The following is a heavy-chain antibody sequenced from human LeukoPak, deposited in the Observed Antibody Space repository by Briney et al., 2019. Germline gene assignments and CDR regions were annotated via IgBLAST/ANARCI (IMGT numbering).Heavy chain of an antibody. D-gene: IGHD6-13*01. CDR1: GGSISSGDYY. Sequence: PSETLSLTCTVSGGSISSGDYYWSWIRQPPGKGLEWIGYIYYSGGTYYNPSLKSRVTISVDTSKNQFSLKLSSVTAADTAVYYCARAQYSSSWYRDWYFDLWGRGTLVTVSS. CDR3: ARAQYSSSWYRDWYFDL. CDR2: IYYSGGT. J-gene: IGHJ2*01. V-gene: IGHV4-30-4*01.